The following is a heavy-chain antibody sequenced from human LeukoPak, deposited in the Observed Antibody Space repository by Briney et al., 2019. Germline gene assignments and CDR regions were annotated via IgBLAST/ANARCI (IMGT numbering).Heavy chain of an antibody. CDR2: ISYDGSNK. D-gene: IGHD6-19*01. V-gene: IGHV3-30*04. Sequence: PGGSLRLSCAASGFTFSSYAMHWVRQAPGKGLEWVAVISYDGSNKYYADSVKGRFTISRDNSKNTLYLQMNSLRAEDTAVYYCARDGAVAATFDYWGQGTLVTVSS. CDR3: ARDGAVAATFDY. CDR1: GFTFSSYA. J-gene: IGHJ4*02.